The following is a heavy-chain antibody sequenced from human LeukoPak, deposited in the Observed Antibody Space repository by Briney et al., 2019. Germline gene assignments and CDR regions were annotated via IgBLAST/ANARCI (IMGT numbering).Heavy chain of an antibody. CDR1: GFTFSSYW. CDR2: INTDGSST. D-gene: IGHD6-13*01. CDR3: AYSSLYYFDF. V-gene: IGHV3-74*01. Sequence: GGSLRLSCAASGFTFSSYWIHWVRQAPGKGLVWVSHINTDGSSTNYADSVMGRFTISRDNAKNTLYLQMNSLRAEDTAVYYCAYSSLYYFDFWGQGTLVTVSS. J-gene: IGHJ4*02.